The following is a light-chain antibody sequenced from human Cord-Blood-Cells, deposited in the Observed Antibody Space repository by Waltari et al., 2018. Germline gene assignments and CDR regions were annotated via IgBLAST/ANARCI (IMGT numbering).Light chain of an antibody. V-gene: IGKV2-28*01. J-gene: IGKJ2*03. CDR3: MQALQTPYS. Sequence: PLSLPVTPGEPASISCRSSQSLLHSNGYNYLDWYLQKPGQSPQLLIYLGSNRASGVPDRFSGSGSGTDFTLKISRVEAEDVGVYYCMQALQTPYSFGQGTKLEIK. CDR1: QSLLHSNGYNY. CDR2: LGS.